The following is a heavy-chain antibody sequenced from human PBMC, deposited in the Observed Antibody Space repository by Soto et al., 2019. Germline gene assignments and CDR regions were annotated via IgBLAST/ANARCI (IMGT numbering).Heavy chain of an antibody. Sequence: GGSLRLSCAASGFTFSSYGMHWVRQAPGKGLEWVAVISYDGSNKYYADSVKGRFTISRDNSKNTLYLQMNSLRAEDTAVYYCAKVGMWELQSGFDYWGQGTLVTVSS. CDR2: ISYDGSNK. CDR3: AKVGMWELQSGFDY. D-gene: IGHD1-26*01. CDR1: GFTFSSYG. V-gene: IGHV3-30*18. J-gene: IGHJ4*02.